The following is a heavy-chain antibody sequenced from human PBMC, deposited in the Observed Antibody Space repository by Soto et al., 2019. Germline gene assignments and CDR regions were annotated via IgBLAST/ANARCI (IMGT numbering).Heavy chain of an antibody. CDR3: ARDPGIAVAGPHDY. V-gene: IGHV3-33*01. Sequence: GGSLRLSCAASGFTLSSYGMHWVRQAPGKGLEWVAVIWYDGSNKYYADSVKGRFTISRDNAKNSLYLQMNSLRAEDTAVYYCARDPGIAVAGPHDYWGQGTLVTVSS. CDR2: IWYDGSNK. J-gene: IGHJ4*02. CDR1: GFTLSSYG. D-gene: IGHD6-19*01.